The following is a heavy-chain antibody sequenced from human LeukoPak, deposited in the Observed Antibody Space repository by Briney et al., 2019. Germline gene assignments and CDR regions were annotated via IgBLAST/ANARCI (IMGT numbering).Heavy chain of an antibody. Sequence: ASVKVSCKASGYTFTSYGISWVRQAPGQGLEWMGWISAYNGNTNYAQKLQGRVTMTTDTSTSTAYMELRSLRSDDTAVYYCARDGGCCGTEGAEYFQHWGQGTLVTVSS. D-gene: IGHD2-2*01. CDR1: GYTFTSYG. CDR2: ISAYNGNT. J-gene: IGHJ1*01. V-gene: IGHV1-18*01. CDR3: ARDGGCCGTEGAEYFQH.